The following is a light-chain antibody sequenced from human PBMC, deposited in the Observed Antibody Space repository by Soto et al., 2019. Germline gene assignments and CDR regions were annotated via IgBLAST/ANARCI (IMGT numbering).Light chain of an antibody. CDR1: QTISSW. CDR3: PQYTRYPWT. V-gene: IGKV1-5*03. Sequence: IRMTQSPATLSVSVGDRVTITCRASQTISSWLAWYQQKPGKAPKLLIYKASTLKSGVPSRFSVILSGTACTLTLSSLQPDDGATDDSPQYTRYPWTFGQGTKVDNK. CDR2: KAS. J-gene: IGKJ1*01.